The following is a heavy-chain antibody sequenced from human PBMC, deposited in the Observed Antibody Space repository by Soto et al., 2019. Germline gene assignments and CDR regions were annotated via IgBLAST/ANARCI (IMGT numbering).Heavy chain of an antibody. CDR2: ISSDGDTI. V-gene: IGHV3-9*01. D-gene: IGHD5-12*01. Sequence: EVQLIESGGRWVQPGTSLRVSCAASGFTFHEYAMHWVRQAPGKGLEWVSGISSDGDTIAYADSVQGRFTVFRDNAKNSLYLQMNSLRAEDTALYYCTKGGYDLIYYFGMDVWGQGTTDTVSS. CDR1: GFTFHEYA. CDR3: TKGGYDLIYYFGMDV. J-gene: IGHJ6*02.